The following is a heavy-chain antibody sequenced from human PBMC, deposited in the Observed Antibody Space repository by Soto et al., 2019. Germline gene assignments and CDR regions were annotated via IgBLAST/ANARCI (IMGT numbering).Heavy chain of an antibody. CDR1: GVTFSSYA. CDR3: ARGAGVVVAATGRIDY. D-gene: IGHD2-15*01. Sequence: QVQLVESGGGVVQPGRSLRLSCAASGVTFSSYAMHWVRQAPSKGLEWVAVISYDGSNKYYADSVKGRFTISRDNSKNTLYLQMNSLRAEDTAVYYCARGAGVVVAATGRIDYWGQGTLVTVSS. J-gene: IGHJ4*02. V-gene: IGHV3-30-3*01. CDR2: ISYDGSNK.